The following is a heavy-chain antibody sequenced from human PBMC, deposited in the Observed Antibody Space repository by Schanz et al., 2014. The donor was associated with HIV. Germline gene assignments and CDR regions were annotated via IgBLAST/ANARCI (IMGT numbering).Heavy chain of an antibody. CDR2: IIPIFGTP. CDR1: GGTFSNFA. V-gene: IGHV1-69*01. Sequence: QVLLVQSGPEVKKPGSSVKVSCTASGGTFSNFAISWVRQAPGQGLEWMGGIIPIFGTPNYAQKFQGRVTITADESTSAAYLELSSLRSEDTAVYYCARGRQDYDFWSGAHYYYAMDVWGQGTTVTVSS. J-gene: IGHJ6*02. CDR3: ARGRQDYDFWSGAHYYYAMDV. D-gene: IGHD3-3*01.